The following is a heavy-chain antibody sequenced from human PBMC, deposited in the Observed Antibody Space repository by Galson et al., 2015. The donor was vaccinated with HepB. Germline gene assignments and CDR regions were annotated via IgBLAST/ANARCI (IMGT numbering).Heavy chain of an antibody. CDR1: GFTFRTYA. J-gene: IGHJ2*01. CDR2: ISGSIGSST. CDR3: AKDVSSSSVWYFDL. V-gene: IGHV3-23*01. D-gene: IGHD6-6*01. Sequence: ALRLSCAASGFTFRTYAMSWVRQAPGKGLEWVSGISGSIGSSTYYADSVKGRFTISRDNSKNTMFLQMNSLSAEDTALYYCAKDVSSSSVWYFDLWGRGTLVSVSS.